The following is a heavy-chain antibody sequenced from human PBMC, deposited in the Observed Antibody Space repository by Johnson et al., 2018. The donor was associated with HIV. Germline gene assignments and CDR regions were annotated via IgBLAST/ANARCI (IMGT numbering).Heavy chain of an antibody. J-gene: IGHJ3*02. Sequence: VLLVESGGGLVQPVGSLRLSCAASGFTVSSNYMNWVRQAPGKGLEWVSVIYSGGSTYYADSVKGRFTISRDNAKNSLYLQMNSLRAEETAVYYCARVSNHAFDIWGQGTMVTVSS. V-gene: IGHV3-66*01. CDR2: IYSGGST. CDR1: GFTVSSNY. CDR3: ARVSNHAFDI.